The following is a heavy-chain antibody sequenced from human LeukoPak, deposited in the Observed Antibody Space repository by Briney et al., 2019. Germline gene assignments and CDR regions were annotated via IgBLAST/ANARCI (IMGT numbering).Heavy chain of an antibody. Sequence: PSETLSLTCAVYGGSFSGYYWSWIRQPPGKGLEWIGEINHSGSANYNPSLKSRVTISVDTSKNQFSLKLSSVTAADTAVYYCARNVHYDYVWGSYRFNWFDPWGQGTLVTVSS. V-gene: IGHV4-34*01. CDR2: INHSGSA. CDR1: GGSFSGYY. J-gene: IGHJ5*02. D-gene: IGHD3-16*02. CDR3: ARNVHYDYVWGSYRFNWFDP.